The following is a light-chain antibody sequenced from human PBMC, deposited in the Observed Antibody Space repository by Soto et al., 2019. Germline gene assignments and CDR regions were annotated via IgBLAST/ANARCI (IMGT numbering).Light chain of an antibody. V-gene: IGKV3-11*01. J-gene: IGKJ1*01. CDR1: ESVSDN. Sequence: EKVMKQSPATLSVSPGESATLSCRASESVSDNLAWYQQKPGQSPRLLIYDASTRATGIPARFSGSGSGTDFTLTISRLEPEDFAVYYCLQRSDWRTFGRGTKVDIK. CDR3: LQRSDWRT. CDR2: DAS.